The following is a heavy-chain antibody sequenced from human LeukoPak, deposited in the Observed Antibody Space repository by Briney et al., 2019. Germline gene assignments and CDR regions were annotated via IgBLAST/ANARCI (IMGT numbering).Heavy chain of an antibody. J-gene: IGHJ3*02. Sequence: SEILSLTCTVSGGSISSYYWSWIRQPPGKGLEWIGYIYYSGSTNYNPSLKSRVTISVDTSKNQFSLKLSSVTAADTAVYYCASIPTHYYDSGGAFDIWGQGTMVTVSS. V-gene: IGHV4-59*08. D-gene: IGHD3-22*01. CDR3: ASIPTHYYDSGGAFDI. CDR2: IYYSGST. CDR1: GGSISSYY.